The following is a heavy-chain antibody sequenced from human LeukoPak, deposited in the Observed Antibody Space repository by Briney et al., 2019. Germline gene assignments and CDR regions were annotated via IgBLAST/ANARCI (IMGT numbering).Heavy chain of an antibody. D-gene: IGHD2-15*01. J-gene: IGHJ4*02. CDR3: ARAGEGYCSGGSCYSGYFDY. Sequence: GASVKVSCKASGYTFTSYDINWVRQATGQGLEWMGWMNPNSGNTGYAQKFQGRVTMTRNTSISTAYMELSSLRSEDTVVYYCARAGEGYCSGGSCYSGYFDYWGQGTLVTVSS. CDR2: MNPNSGNT. CDR1: GYTFTSYD. V-gene: IGHV1-8*01.